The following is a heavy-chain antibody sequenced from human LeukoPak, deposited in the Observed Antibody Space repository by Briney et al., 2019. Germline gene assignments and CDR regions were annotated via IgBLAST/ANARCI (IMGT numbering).Heavy chain of an antibody. CDR2: ISAYNGNT. Sequence: GASVKVSCKASGYTFTSYGISWVRQAPGQGLEWMGWISAYNGNTNYAQKLQGRVTMTTDTSTSTAYMELRSLRSADTAVYYCARGPPPRWFGELSFDYWGQGTLVTVSS. CDR3: ARGPPPRWFGELSFDY. CDR1: GYTFTSYG. V-gene: IGHV1-18*01. J-gene: IGHJ4*02. D-gene: IGHD3-10*01.